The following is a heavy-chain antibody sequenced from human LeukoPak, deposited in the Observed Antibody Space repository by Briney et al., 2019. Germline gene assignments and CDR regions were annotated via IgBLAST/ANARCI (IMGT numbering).Heavy chain of an antibody. V-gene: IGHV1-24*01. CDR1: GYTLTELS. CDR3: AIGAAAGSVFRY. J-gene: IGHJ4*02. CDR2: FDPEDGET. Sequence: ASVKVSCKVSGYTLTELSMHWVRQAPGKGLEWMGGFDPEDGETIYAQKFQGRVTMTEDTSTDTAYMELSSLRSEDTAVYYCAIGAAAGSVFRYWGQGTLVTVSS. D-gene: IGHD6-13*01.